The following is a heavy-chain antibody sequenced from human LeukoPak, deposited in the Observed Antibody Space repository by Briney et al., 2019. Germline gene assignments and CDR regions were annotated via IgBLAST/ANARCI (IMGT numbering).Heavy chain of an antibody. CDR2: ISAYDGNT. CDR3: VQASGSKYGPATSDY. J-gene: IGHJ4*02. CDR1: GYTFSSYG. D-gene: IGHD1-26*01. V-gene: IGHV1-18*01. Sequence: ASVKVSCKASGYTFSSYGITWVRQAPGQGLEWVGWISAYDGNTKYAEKFQGRVTMTTGTSTSTAYMDLRSLRSDDTAVYYCVQASGSKYGPATSDYWGQGTLVIVSS.